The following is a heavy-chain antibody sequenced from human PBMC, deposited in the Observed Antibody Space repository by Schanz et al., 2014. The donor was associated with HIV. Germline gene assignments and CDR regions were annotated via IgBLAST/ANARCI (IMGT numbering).Heavy chain of an antibody. CDR2: ISGSSIT. J-gene: IGHJ4*02. D-gene: IGHD4-4*01. Sequence: EVQLVESGGGLIQPGGSLRLSCTSPGLSVRLNYINWVRQAPGKGLEWVSAISGSSITYSADSVKGRFTISRDNSKNTLYLQMNSLRAEDTAVYYCARGGLQWHPEWFDYWGQGTLVSVSS. V-gene: IGHV3-53*01. CDR1: GLSVRLNY. CDR3: ARGGLQWHPEWFDY.